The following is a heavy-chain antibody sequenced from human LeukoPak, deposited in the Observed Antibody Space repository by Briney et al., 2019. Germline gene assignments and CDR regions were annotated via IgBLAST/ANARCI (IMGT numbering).Heavy chain of an antibody. CDR1: GFTFSSYA. J-gene: IGHJ6*02. Sequence: GGSLRLSCAASGFTFSSYAMSWVRQAPVKGLEWVSAISGSGGSTYYADSVKGRFTISRDNSKNTLYLQMNSLRAEDTAVYYCAKDRVAGYYYYGMDVWGQGTTVTVSS. CDR3: AKDRVAGYYYYGMDV. D-gene: IGHD6-19*01. V-gene: IGHV3-23*01. CDR2: ISGSGGST.